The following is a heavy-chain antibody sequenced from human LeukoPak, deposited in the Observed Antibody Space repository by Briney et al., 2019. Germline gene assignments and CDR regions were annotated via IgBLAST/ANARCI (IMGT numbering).Heavy chain of an antibody. CDR3: ARDVTYYFDSGGYPRVFDT. J-gene: IGHJ3*02. D-gene: IGHD3-22*01. V-gene: IGHV1-3*01. Sequence: ASVKVSCKASGYTFTSYAMHWVRQAPGQRLEWMGWINAGNDNTKYSQKFQGRVTITRDTSASTAYMELSSLRSEDTAVYYCARDVTYYFDSGGYPRVFDTWGQGTMVTVSS. CDR1: GYTFTSYA. CDR2: INAGNDNT.